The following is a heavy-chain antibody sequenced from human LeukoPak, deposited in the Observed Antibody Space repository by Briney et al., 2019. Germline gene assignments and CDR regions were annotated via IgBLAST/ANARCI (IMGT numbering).Heavy chain of an antibody. CDR2: IYSGGST. Sequence: QAGGSLRLSCAASGFTVSSNYMSWVRQAPGKGLEWVSVIYSGGSTYYADSVKGRFTISRDNSKNTLYLQMNSLRAEDTAVYYCARGAEGYSGYTDYWGQGTLVTVSS. CDR1: GFTVSSNY. CDR3: ARGAEGYSGYTDY. V-gene: IGHV3-53*01. J-gene: IGHJ4*02. D-gene: IGHD5-12*01.